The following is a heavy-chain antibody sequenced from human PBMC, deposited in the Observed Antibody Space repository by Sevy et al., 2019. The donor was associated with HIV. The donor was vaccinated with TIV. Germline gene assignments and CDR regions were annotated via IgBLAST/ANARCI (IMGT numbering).Heavy chain of an antibody. CDR2: IKSKSDGGPS. D-gene: IGHD4-17*01. V-gene: IGHV3-15*01. CDR1: GFIFSNAW. J-gene: IGHJ4*02. Sequence: GGSLRLSCAASGFIFSNAWMSWVRQAPGKGLEWVGRIKSKSDGGPSDYAAPVKGRFTISRDDSRNTLYLQMNSLKTEDTAVYYCTSMTTVEGVFGFWGQGTLVTVSS. CDR3: TSMTTVEGVFGF.